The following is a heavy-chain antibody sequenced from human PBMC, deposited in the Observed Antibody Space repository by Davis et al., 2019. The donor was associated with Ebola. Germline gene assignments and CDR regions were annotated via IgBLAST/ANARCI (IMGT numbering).Heavy chain of an antibody. J-gene: IGHJ6*02. CDR1: GASVSSSSYY. V-gene: IGHV4-39*07. CDR3: ARFGYYRGYYGMDV. CDR2: VYYTGST. Sequence: SETLSLTCAVSGASVSSSSYYWGWIRQPQGRGLEWIGSVYYTGSTYNNPSLKSRVTISVDTSKNQFSLKLSSVTAADTAVYYCARFGYYRGYYGMDVWGQGTTVTVSS. D-gene: IGHD3-3*01.